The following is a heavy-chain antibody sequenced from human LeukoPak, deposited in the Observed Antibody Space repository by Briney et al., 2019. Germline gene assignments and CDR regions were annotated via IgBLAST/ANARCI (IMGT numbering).Heavy chain of an antibody. CDR2: ISYDGSNK. D-gene: IGHD3-22*01. CDR3: AKGYGFDSSGSEHYFEN. J-gene: IGHJ4*02. Sequence: PGRSLRLSCAASGFTFSNYGIHWVRQAPGKGLEWVAVISYDGSNKYYAESVKGRFTISRDNSKNTLYLQMNSLRAEDTALYYCAKGYGFDSSGSEHYFENWGQGILVTVSS. V-gene: IGHV3-30*18. CDR1: GFTFSNYG.